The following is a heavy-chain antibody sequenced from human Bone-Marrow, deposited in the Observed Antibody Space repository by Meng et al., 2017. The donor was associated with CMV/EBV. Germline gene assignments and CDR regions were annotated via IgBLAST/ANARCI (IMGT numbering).Heavy chain of an antibody. CDR1: GGSTSSSSYY. CDR3: AREGRYCSSTSCSTRFRP. V-gene: IGHV4-39*07. CDR2: IYYSGST. D-gene: IGHD2-2*01. J-gene: IGHJ5*02. Sequence: SETLSLTCTVSGGSTSSSSYYWGWIRQPPGKGLEWIGSIYYSGSTYYNPSLKSRVTISVDTSKNQFSLKLSSVTAADTAVYYCAREGRYCSSTSCSTRFRPWGQGTLVTVSS.